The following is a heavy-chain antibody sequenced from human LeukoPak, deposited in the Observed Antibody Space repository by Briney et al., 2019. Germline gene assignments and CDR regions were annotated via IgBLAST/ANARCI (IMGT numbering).Heavy chain of an antibody. J-gene: IGHJ3*02. D-gene: IGHD3-22*01. CDR1: GYTFTGYY. CDR2: INPNSGGT. Sequence: ASVKVSCKASGYTFTGYYMHWVRQAPGQGLEWMGRINPNSGGTNYAQKFQGRVTMTRDTSISTAYMELSRLRSDDTAVYYCAKDAYYDTGYFDIWGQGTMVTVSS. CDR3: AKDAYYDTGYFDI. V-gene: IGHV1-2*06.